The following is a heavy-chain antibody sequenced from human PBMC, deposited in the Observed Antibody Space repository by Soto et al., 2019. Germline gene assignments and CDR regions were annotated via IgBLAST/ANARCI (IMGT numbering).Heavy chain of an antibody. V-gene: IGHV3-23*01. J-gene: IGHJ1*01. CDR1: GFTFSSYA. CDR2: ISGSGGST. CDR3: ANAGSIAARPSFAKYFQS. D-gene: IGHD6-6*01. Sequence: PGGSLRLSCAASGFTFSSYAMSWVRQAPGKGLEWVSAISGSGGSTYYADSVKGRFTISRDNSKNTLYLQMNSLRPEDTAVYYCANAGSIAARPSFAKYFQSWGQGTLVTVSS.